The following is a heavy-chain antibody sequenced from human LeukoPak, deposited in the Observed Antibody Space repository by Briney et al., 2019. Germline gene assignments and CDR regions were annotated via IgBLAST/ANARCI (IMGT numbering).Heavy chain of an antibody. V-gene: IGHV1-46*01. CDR2: INPSGGST. J-gene: IGHJ3*02. D-gene: IGHD3-16*01. Sequence: ASVKVSCKASGYTFTSYYMHWVRQAPGQGLEWMGIINPSGGSTSYAQKFQGRVTMTEDTSTDTAYMELSSLRSEDTAVYYCATRRIAGRRMGENAFDIWGQGTMVTVSS. CDR1: GYTFTSYY. CDR3: ATRRIAGRRMGENAFDI.